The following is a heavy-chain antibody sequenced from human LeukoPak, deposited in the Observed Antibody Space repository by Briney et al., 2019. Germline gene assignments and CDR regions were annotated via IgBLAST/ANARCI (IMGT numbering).Heavy chain of an antibody. V-gene: IGHV3-66*01. CDR2: IYSGGST. CDR3: ARDGDIAVAPYYYYGMDV. D-gene: IGHD6-19*01. Sequence: GGSLRLSCAASGFTVSSNYMSWVRQAPGKGLEWVSVIYSGGSTYYADSVKGRFTISRDNSKNTLYLQMNSLRAEDTAVYYCARDGDIAVAPYYYYGMDVWGQGTTVTVSS. J-gene: IGHJ6*02. CDR1: GFTVSSNY.